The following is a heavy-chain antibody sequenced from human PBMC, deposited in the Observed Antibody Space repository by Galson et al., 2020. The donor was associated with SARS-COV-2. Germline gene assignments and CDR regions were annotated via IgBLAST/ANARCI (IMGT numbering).Heavy chain of an antibody. CDR3: ARGHWKSGYSYFDP. V-gene: IGHV4-39*01. CDR1: GASISSSTYY. J-gene: IGHJ5*02. Sequence: SETLSLTCTVSGASISSSTYYWGWIRQSRGKGLEWIGSIYYSGTIDYNPSLKSRLSISVATSMNQFSLKLSSVTAADTAVYYCARGHWKSGYSYFDPWGQGTLVTVSS. D-gene: IGHD5-18*01. CDR2: IYYSGTI.